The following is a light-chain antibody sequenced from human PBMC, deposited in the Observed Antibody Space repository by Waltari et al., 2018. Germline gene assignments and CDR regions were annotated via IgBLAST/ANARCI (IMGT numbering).Light chain of an antibody. CDR1: SSDVGGYNY. V-gene: IGLV2-14*03. Sequence: CTGTSSDVGGYNYVSWYQQHPGKAPKLMIFDVNNRPSGVSNRFSGSKSGNTASLTISGLQAEDEADYYCSAYISSSPLELFGGGT. J-gene: IGLJ2*01. CDR3: SAYISSSPLEL. CDR2: DVN.